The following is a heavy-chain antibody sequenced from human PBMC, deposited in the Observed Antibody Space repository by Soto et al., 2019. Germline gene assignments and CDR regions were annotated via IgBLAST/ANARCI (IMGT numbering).Heavy chain of an antibody. CDR1: GYTFTSYA. D-gene: IGHD3-22*01. CDR3: AREGKNLGYDTTRATLDY. Sequence: ASVKVSCKASGYTFTSYAMHWVRQAPGQRLGWMGWINAGNGNTKYSQKFQGRVTITRDTSASTAYMELSSLRSEDTAVYYCAREGKNLGYDTTRATLDYWGQGTLVNVS. V-gene: IGHV1-3*01. J-gene: IGHJ4*02. CDR2: INAGNGNT.